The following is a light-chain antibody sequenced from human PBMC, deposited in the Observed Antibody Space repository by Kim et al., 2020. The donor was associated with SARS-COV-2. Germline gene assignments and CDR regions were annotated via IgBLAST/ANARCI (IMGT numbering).Light chain of an antibody. CDR2: QNN. Sequence: QRVTISCSGSTYNIGSNYVYWYQQFPGTAPKLLIYQNNQRPSGVPDRFSGSKSGTSASLAISGLRSEDEADYYCAAFDDSMNGHVVFGGGTKVTVL. CDR3: AAFDDSMNGHVV. CDR1: TYNIGSNY. V-gene: IGLV1-47*01. J-gene: IGLJ2*01.